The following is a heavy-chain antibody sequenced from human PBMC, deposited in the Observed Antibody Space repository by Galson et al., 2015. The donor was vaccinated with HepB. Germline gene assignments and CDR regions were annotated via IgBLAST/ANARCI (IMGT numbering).Heavy chain of an antibody. D-gene: IGHD5-12*01. CDR1: GLTFSSYA. Sequence: SLRLSCAASGLTFSSYAMHWVRQAPGRGLEYVSAISSNGGTTYYADSVRGRFTISRDNSKNTLSLQMSSLRADDTAVYYCVKGGREYRGYAFDFWGQGTLVTVSS. CDR3: VKGGREYRGYAFDF. V-gene: IGHV3-64D*06. J-gene: IGHJ4*02. CDR2: ISSNGGTT.